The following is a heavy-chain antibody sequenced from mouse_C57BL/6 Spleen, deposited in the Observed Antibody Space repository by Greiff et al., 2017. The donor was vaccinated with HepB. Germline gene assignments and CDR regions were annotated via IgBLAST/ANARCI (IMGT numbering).Heavy chain of an antibody. CDR2: IHPNSGST. D-gene: IGHD2-3*01. J-gene: IGHJ4*01. CDR1: GYTFTSYW. CDR3: ARSLIYDGSPYYAMDY. Sequence: QVQLQQSGAELVKPGASVKLSCKASGYTFTSYWMHWVKQRPGQGLEWIGMIHPNSGSTNYNEKFKSKATLTVDKSSSTAYMQLSSLTSEDSAVYYCARSLIYDGSPYYAMDYWGQGTSVTVSS. V-gene: IGHV1-64*01.